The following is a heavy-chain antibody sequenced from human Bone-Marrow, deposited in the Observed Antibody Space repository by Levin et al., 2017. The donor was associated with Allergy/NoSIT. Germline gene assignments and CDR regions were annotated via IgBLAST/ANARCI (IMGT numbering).Heavy chain of an antibody. CDR3: AREAIVVVAEEDGIDI. CDR1: GGSVSSGAYY. D-gene: IGHD2-15*01. Sequence: SETLSLTCTVSGGSVSSGAYYWSWIRQHPGKGLEWIGYIYHTGSTSYNPSLKSRLTISVDTSQNQFSLRLNSVTAADTAVYFCAREAIVVVAEEDGIDIWGQGTMVTVSS. CDR2: IYHTGST. J-gene: IGHJ3*02. V-gene: IGHV4-31*03.